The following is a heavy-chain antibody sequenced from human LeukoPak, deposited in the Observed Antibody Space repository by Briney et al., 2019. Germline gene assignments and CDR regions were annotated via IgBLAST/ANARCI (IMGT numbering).Heavy chain of an antibody. CDR3: AKEYYYDSSGFY. Sequence: GASVKVSCKASGYTFSSYAMSWVRQAPGKGLEWVSAISGSGGGTYYADSVKGRFTISRDNSKNTLYLQMNSLRAEDTAVYYCAKEYYYDSSGFYWGQGTLVTVSS. V-gene: IGHV3-23*01. CDR1: GYTFSSYA. CDR2: ISGSGGGT. D-gene: IGHD3-22*01. J-gene: IGHJ4*02.